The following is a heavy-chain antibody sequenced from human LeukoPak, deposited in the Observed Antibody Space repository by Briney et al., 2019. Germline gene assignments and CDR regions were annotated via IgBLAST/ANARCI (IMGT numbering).Heavy chain of an antibody. CDR3: ARQYGRPFDY. D-gene: IGHD4-17*01. CDR2: IYPGDSDT. J-gene: IGHJ4*02. CDR1: GYSFSDSW. Sequence: GGSLRLXCKGSGYSFSDSWIGWERQMPGKGLEWMGIIYPGDSDTRYSPSFQGQVTISADRSISTAYLQWSSLKATDTAMYYCARQYGRPFDYWGQGTLVTVSS. V-gene: IGHV5-51*01.